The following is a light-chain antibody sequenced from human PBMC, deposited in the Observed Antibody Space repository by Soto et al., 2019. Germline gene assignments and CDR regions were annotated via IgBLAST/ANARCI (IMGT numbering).Light chain of an antibody. Sequence: IQMTQSPSPLSASVGARAPITCRASQSISSWLAWYQQKPGKAPKLLIYDASSLESGVPSRFSGSGSGTEFTLTISSLQPDDFATYHCQQYNSYPYTFGQGTKVDIK. CDR3: QQYNSYPYT. J-gene: IGKJ2*01. V-gene: IGKV1-5*01. CDR1: QSISSW. CDR2: DAS.